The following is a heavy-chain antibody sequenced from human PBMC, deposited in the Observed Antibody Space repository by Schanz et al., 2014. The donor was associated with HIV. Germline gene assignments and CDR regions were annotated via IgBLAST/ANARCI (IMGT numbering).Heavy chain of an antibody. J-gene: IGHJ5*02. V-gene: IGHV3-23*01. D-gene: IGHD5-18*01. CDR1: GFTFNNYA. CDR2: ISGSDGDT. Sequence: EVQLLDSGGGLVQPGGSLRLFCVASGFTFNNYAMTWVRQAPGKGLDWVSTISGSDGDTYYADSVKGRFTISRDNSRNALYLHMNSLRADDTAIYYCVKAYSSGFSGAGSWGQGALVTVSS. CDR3: VKAYSSGFSGAGS.